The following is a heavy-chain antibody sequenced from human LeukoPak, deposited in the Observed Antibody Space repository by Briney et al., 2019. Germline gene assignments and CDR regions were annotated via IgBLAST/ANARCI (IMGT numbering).Heavy chain of an antibody. D-gene: IGHD3-22*01. CDR3: AKRDYYDSSAYRRGFYYYGLDV. CDR1: GFTFSSYS. CDR2: ISGSGGIT. V-gene: IGHV3-23*01. J-gene: IGHJ6*02. Sequence: GGSLRLSCAASGFTFSSYSMNWVRQAPEKGLEWVSAISGSGGITYYTDSVKGRFTISRDNSMNTMYLQINSLRAEDTAVYYCAKRDYYDSSAYRRGFYYYGLDVWGQGTTVTVSS.